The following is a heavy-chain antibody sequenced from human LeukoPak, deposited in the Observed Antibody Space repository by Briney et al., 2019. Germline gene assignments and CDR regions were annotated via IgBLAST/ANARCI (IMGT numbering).Heavy chain of an antibody. D-gene: IGHD3-22*01. CDR3: ARGAYYYDSSRSGAFDI. V-gene: IGHV3-11*05. CDR1: GFTFSSYA. Sequence: GGSLRLSCAASGFTFSSYAMSWVRQAPGKGLEWVSYISSSSSYTNYADSVKGRFTISRDNAKNSLYLQMNSLRAEDTAVYYCARGAYYYDSSRSGAFDIWGQGTMVTVSS. J-gene: IGHJ3*02. CDR2: ISSSSSYT.